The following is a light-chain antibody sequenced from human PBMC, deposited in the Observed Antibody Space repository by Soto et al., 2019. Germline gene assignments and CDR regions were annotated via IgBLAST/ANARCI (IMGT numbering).Light chain of an antibody. CDR1: SSNIGAGYD. V-gene: IGLV1-40*01. Sequence: QSVLTQPPSVSGAPGQRVTISCTGSSSNIGAGYDVHWYQQLPGTAPKLLIYANNNRSLGVPDRFSGSKSGTSVSLAITGLQGEDEADYYCQSYDSSRSAVVFCGGTKLTVL. CDR3: QSYDSSRSAVV. CDR2: ANN. J-gene: IGLJ2*01.